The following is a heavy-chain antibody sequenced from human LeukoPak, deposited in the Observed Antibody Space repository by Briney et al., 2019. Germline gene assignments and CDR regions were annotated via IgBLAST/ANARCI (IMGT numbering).Heavy chain of an antibody. J-gene: IGHJ4*02. CDR2: ISSSSSYI. CDR1: GFTFSSYS. CDR3: ARDQGGYYGSGSYYVY. V-gene: IGHV3-21*01. D-gene: IGHD3-10*01. Sequence: GGSLRLSCAASGFTFSSYSMNWVRQAPGKGLEWVSSISSSSSYIYYADSVKGRFTISRDNAKNSLYLQMNSLRAEDTAVYYCARDQGGYYGSGSYYVYWGQGTLVTVSS.